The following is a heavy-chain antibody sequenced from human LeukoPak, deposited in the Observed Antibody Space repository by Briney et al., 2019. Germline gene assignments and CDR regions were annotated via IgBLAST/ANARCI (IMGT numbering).Heavy chain of an antibody. V-gene: IGHV1-2*02. D-gene: IGHD5-24*01. Sequence: ASVKASCKASGYTFTGYYIHWVRQAPGQGLEWMGWINPNSGGTNYAQKLQGRVTMTRDTSISTAYMDLSSLRSDDTAVYYCARRTADGYNLDYWGQGTLDTVSS. J-gene: IGHJ4*02. CDR3: ARRTADGYNLDY. CDR1: GYTFTGYY. CDR2: INPNSGGT.